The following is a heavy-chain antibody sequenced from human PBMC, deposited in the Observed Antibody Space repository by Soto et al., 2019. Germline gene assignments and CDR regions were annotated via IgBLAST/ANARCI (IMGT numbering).Heavy chain of an antibody. CDR3: ARQRDYGDYDEYYYYGMDV. Sequence: SETLSLTCTVSGGSISSSSYYWGWIPQPPGKGLEWIGSIYYSGSTYYNPSLKSRVTISVDTSKNHFSLKLSSVTAADTAVYYCARQRDYGDYDEYYYYGMDVWGQGTTVTVS. CDR2: IYYSGST. D-gene: IGHD4-17*01. CDR1: GGSISSSSYY. J-gene: IGHJ6*02. V-gene: IGHV4-39*01.